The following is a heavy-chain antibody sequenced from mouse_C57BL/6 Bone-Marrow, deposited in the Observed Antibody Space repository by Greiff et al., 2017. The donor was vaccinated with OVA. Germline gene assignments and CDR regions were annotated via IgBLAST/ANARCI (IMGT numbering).Heavy chain of an antibody. J-gene: IGHJ2*01. CDR2: INPGSGGT. D-gene: IGHD2-12*01. CDR3: ARDYYSSRGYYFDY. CDR1: GYAFTNYL. V-gene: IGHV1-54*01. Sequence: VQLQQSGAELVRPGTSVKVSCKASGYAFTNYLIEWVKQRPGQGLEWIGVINPGSGGTNYNEKFKGKATLTADKSSSTAYMQLSSLTSADSAVYFCARDYYSSRGYYFDYWGQGTTLTVSS.